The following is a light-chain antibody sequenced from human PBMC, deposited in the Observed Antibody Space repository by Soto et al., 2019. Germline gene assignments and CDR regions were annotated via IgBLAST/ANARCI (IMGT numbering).Light chain of an antibody. CDR1: ESVGSN. V-gene: IGKV3-15*01. CDR2: DAS. J-gene: IGKJ1*01. Sequence: EIVMTQSPVTLSVSPGERATLSCRASESVGSNLAWYKQKPGQPPRILIYDASMGETGVPPMFSGSGAGTEFTLTISNLQSEDFAIDFCQKFNKWPWTFGQGTKVDIK. CDR3: QKFNKWPWT.